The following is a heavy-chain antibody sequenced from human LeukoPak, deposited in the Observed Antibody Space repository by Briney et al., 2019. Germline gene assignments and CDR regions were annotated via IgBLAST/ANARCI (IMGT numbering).Heavy chain of an antibody. CDR1: GFTFSSYA. Sequence: GGSLRLSCAASGFTFSSYAMSWVRQAPGKGLEWVSGISGSGDRTHDADSVKGRFTISRDNAKKSLYLQMNSLRAEDTAVYYCARDEQLVLGYFQHWGQGTLVTVSS. D-gene: IGHD6-13*01. CDR3: ARDEQLVLGYFQH. CDR2: ISGSGDRT. J-gene: IGHJ1*01. V-gene: IGHV3-23*01.